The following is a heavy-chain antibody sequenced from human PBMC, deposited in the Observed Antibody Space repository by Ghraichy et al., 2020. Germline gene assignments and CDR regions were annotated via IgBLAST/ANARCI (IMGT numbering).Heavy chain of an antibody. CDR2: IYPDYSDT. CDR3: ARHAGNGNIDY. CDR1: GYRFTSTC. Sequence: GESLNISCKGSGYRFTSTCIGWVRQMPGKGLELMWSIYPDYSDTIYNPSFQGQVTISADKSISTAYLQWSSLTASDTAISYCARHAGNGNIDYWGQGTLVIVSS. V-gene: IGHV5-51*01. J-gene: IGHJ4*02.